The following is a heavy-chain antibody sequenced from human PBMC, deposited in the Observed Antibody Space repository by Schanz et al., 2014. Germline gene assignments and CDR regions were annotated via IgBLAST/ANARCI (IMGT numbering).Heavy chain of an antibody. CDR3: ARDRRRYCSTASCLHDNWFDP. J-gene: IGHJ5*02. Sequence: QVQLVQSGAEVKKPGASVKVSCKASGGTFSSYSISWVRQAPGQGLEWMGWISPYNGNTNYAPKLQGRVTMTTDTSTSTAYMELRSLRSDDTAVYYCARDRRRYCSTASCLHDNWFDPWGQGTLVTVSS. CDR2: ISPYNGNT. D-gene: IGHD2-2*01. V-gene: IGHV1-18*01. CDR1: GGTFSSYS.